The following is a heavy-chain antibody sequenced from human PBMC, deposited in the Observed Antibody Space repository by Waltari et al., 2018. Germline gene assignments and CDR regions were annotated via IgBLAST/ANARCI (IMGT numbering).Heavy chain of an antibody. CDR1: GGSFSGYY. Sequence: QVQLQQWGAGLLKPSETLSLTCAVYGGSFSGYYWSWIRQPPGKGLEWIGEINHSGSTNYNPSLKSRVTISVDTSKNQFSLKLSSVTAADTAVYYCTREKVGATTALDYWGQGTLVTVSS. J-gene: IGHJ4*02. CDR3: TREKVGATTALDY. CDR2: INHSGST. V-gene: IGHV4-34*01. D-gene: IGHD1-26*01.